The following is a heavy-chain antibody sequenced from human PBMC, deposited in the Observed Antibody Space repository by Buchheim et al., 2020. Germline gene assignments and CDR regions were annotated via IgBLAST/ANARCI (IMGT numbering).Heavy chain of an antibody. CDR2: RWYDGSNK. V-gene: IGHV3-33*01. Sequence: QVQLVESGGGVVQPGRSLRLSCAASGFTFSSYGMHWVRQAPGKGLEWVAVRWYDGSNKYYADSVKGRFTTSRDTSKNTLYLQMNSLRAEDTAVYYCARDRFGDSVWGSNRYMDVWGQGT. CDR1: GFTFSSYG. J-gene: IGHJ6*02. D-gene: IGHD3-16*02. CDR3: ARDRFGDSVWGSNRYMDV.